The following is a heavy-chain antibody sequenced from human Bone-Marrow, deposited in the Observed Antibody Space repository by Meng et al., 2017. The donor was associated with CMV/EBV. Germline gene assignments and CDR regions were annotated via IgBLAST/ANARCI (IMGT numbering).Heavy chain of an antibody. CDR2: ICPDGT. D-gene: IGHD2-15*01. V-gene: IGHV3-53*01. CDR1: GLTASISH. Sequence: GESLKISCVVSGLTASISHMNWVRQAPGKGLEWVSVICPDGTHYAGFVKGRFTISRDDSKNIEYLQMNSLGVEDTALYYCVVGHDSRKVAYWGQGTLVTVSS. J-gene: IGHJ4*02. CDR3: VVGHDSRKVAY.